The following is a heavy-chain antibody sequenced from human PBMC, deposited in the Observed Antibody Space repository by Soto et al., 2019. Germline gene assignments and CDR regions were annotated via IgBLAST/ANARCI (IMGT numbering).Heavy chain of an antibody. CDR1: GFSFTTAGVA. Sequence: QITLQESGPTLVKPTQTLTLTCTFSGFSFTTAGVAVGWIRQTPGGALERHTLIYHNDDRRFSPSLKTRLTITGDTSKNQVVLSLTNVDPGDTATYFCAHSDGGYEIIYFDFWGQGIPVTVSS. V-gene: IGHV2-5*01. CDR3: AHSDGGYEIIYFDF. D-gene: IGHD5-12*01. J-gene: IGHJ4*02. CDR2: IYHNDDR.